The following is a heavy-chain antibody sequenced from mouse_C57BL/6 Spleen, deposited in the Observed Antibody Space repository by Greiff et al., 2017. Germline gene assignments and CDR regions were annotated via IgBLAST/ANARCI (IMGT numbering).Heavy chain of an antibody. Sequence: VQLQQSGGGLVQPGESLKLSCESNEYEFPSHDMSWVRKTPEKRLELVAAINSDGGSTYYPDTMERRFIISRDNTKKTLYLQMSSLRSEDTALYYCARSPYYGSSHWYFDVWGTGTTVTVSS. V-gene: IGHV5-2*01. CDR2: INSDGGST. CDR3: ARSPYYGSSHWYFDV. J-gene: IGHJ1*03. CDR1: EYEFPSHD. D-gene: IGHD1-1*01.